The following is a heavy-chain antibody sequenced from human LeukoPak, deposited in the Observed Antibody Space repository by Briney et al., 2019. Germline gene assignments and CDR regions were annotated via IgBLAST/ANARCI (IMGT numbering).Heavy chain of an antibody. D-gene: IGHD2-8*01. CDR3: TRYRTNYFDY. CDR1: GYTFISYY. CDR2: INPSGGSI. Sequence: ASVKVSCKASGYTFISYYMHWVRQAPGQGLEWMGVINPSGGSISYAQQFQGRVTVTRDTSTSTVYMELSSLRSEDTAVYYCTRYRTNYFDYWGQGTLVTVSS. J-gene: IGHJ4*02. V-gene: IGHV1-46*01.